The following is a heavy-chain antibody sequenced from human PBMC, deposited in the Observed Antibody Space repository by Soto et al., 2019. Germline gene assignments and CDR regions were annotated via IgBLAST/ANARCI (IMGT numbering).Heavy chain of an antibody. CDR3: AIARGRDFWSGYTPH. CDR1: GFTFSSYA. V-gene: IGHV3-23*01. D-gene: IGHD3-3*01. J-gene: IGHJ4*02. CDR2: ISGSGGST. Sequence: PGGSLRLSCAASGFTFSSYAMTWVRQAPGKGLEWVSAISGSGGSTYYADSVKGRFTISRDNSKNTLYLQMNSLRAEDTAVYYCAIARGRDFWSGYTPHWGQGTLVTVSS.